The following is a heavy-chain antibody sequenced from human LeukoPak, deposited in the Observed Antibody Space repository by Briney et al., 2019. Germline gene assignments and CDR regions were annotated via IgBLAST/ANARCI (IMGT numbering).Heavy chain of an antibody. J-gene: IGHJ6*03. CDR1: GFSMSSRSDY. CDR3: ARVRELVVSYYIDV. Sequence: SETLSLTCTVSGFSMSSRSDYWTWLRQPPGKGLEWIGYIYYSGTTNYNPSLNSRVTILEDTSNNQFSLKLTSGTAADTAVYYCARVRELVVSYYIDVWGKGTTVTVS. CDR2: IYYSGTT. D-gene: IGHD3-10*01. V-gene: IGHV4-61*01.